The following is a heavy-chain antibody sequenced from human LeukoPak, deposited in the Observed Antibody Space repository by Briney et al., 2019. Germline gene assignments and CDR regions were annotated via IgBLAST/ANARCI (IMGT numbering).Heavy chain of an antibody. CDR3: ARESVSSGTNWFDP. D-gene: IGHD3-10*01. CDR2: VFVTGTT. Sequence: SETLSLSCTVFGVSISSYYWSWFRQPAGKGLEWLGRVFVTGTTNYTPSLKGRLSISIDASKNQFSLRLDSVTAADTAVYYCARESVSSGTNWFDPWGQGTLVTVSS. CDR1: GVSISSYY. V-gene: IGHV4-4*07. J-gene: IGHJ5*02.